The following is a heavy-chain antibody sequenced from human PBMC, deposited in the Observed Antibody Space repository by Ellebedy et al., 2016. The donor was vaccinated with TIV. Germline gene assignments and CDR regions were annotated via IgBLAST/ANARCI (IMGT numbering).Heavy chain of an antibody. V-gene: IGHV4-4*02. CDR2: VYHSGTA. Sequence: SETLSLTXDVSGDSISNIIWWSWVRPPPGKGLEWLGEVYHSGTANYNPSLKSRLTISVDMSKNQFSLRLTSVTAADTAIYFCARAVGDYLVSGGYFFGSWGQGALVTVSS. CDR3: ARAVGDYLVSGGYFFGS. CDR1: GDSISNIIW. D-gene: IGHD4-17*01. J-gene: IGHJ4*02.